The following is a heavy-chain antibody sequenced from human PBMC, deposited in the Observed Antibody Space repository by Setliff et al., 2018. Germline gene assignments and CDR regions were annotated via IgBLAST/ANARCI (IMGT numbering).Heavy chain of an antibody. J-gene: IGHJ6*03. CDR2: IYTSWST. D-gene: IGHD3-3*01. CDR3: ARMTGFQYIDV. V-gene: IGHV4-61*09. CDR1: GDSISSRTYY. Sequence: SETLSLTCTVSGDSISSRTYYWSWIRQPAGKGLEWIGHIYTSWSTIYNPSLKSRLTISLDTSKNQFSLTLSSVTAADTAVYYCARMTGFQYIDVWGKGTTVTVSS.